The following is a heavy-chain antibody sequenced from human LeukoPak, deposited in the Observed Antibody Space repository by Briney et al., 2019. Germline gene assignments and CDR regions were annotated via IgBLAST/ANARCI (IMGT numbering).Heavy chain of an antibody. V-gene: IGHV3-43D*03. CDR2: ISWDGGTT. J-gene: IGHJ3*01. CDR1: GFTFSSYA. CDR3: QGAFDF. Sequence: GRSLRLSCAASGFTFSSYAMHWVRQAPGKGLDWVSLISWDGGTTYYADSVKGRFTISRDNSKNSLYLQMHSLRVEDTALYYCQGAFDFWGQGTMVTVSS.